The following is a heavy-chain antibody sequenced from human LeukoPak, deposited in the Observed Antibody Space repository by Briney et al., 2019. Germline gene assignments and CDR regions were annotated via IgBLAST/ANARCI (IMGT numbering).Heavy chain of an antibody. J-gene: IGHJ4*02. Sequence: SETLSLTCAVYGGSFSGYYWSWIPQPPGTGLEWIGEINHRGSTNYNPSLKSRVTISVDTSKNQFSLKLSSVTAADTALYYCAMTAYCGGGPCYDYWGQGALVTVSS. CDR2: INHRGST. D-gene: IGHD2-15*01. CDR1: GGSFSGYY. V-gene: IGHV4-34*01. CDR3: AMTAYCGGGPCYDY.